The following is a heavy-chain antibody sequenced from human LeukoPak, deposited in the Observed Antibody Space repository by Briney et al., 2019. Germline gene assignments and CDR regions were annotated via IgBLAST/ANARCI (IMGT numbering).Heavy chain of an antibody. CDR1: GFNFSTYS. Sequence: GGPLRLSCAASGFNFSTYSMNWVRQAPGKGLEWVSYISSSSNTTYYADSVKGRFTISRDNSKNTLYLQMNSLRAEDTAVYYCAKEGWNDPSDYWGQGTLVTVSS. D-gene: IGHD1-1*01. J-gene: IGHJ4*02. V-gene: IGHV3-48*01. CDR2: ISSSSNTT. CDR3: AKEGWNDPSDY.